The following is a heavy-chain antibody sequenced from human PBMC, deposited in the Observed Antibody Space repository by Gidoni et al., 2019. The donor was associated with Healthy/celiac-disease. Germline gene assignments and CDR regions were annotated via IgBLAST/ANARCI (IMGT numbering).Heavy chain of an antibody. CDR2: ISAYNGNT. J-gene: IGHJ4*02. CDR3: ARDGNPHDYVWGSYRPDYFDY. V-gene: IGHV1-18*01. CDR1: GYTFTSYG. Sequence: QVQLVQSGAEVKKPGASVKVSCKASGYTFTSYGIIWVRPAPGQGLEWMGWISAYNGNTNYAQKLQGRVTMTTDTSTSTAYMELRSLRSDDTAVYYCARDGNPHDYVWGSYRPDYFDYWGQGTLVTVSS. D-gene: IGHD3-16*02.